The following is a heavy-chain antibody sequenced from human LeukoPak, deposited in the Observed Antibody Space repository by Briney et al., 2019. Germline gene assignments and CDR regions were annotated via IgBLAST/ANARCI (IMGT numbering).Heavy chain of an antibody. V-gene: IGHV3-15*01. CDR1: GFIFPNAW. CDR3: VTDGGLLPYYFTY. Sequence: GGSLRLSCAASGFIFPNAWMHWVRQAPGKGPEWVGRIKNKNSGRTTNYIAPVKGRFTISRDDSRNTLYLEMDNLKTDDTAIYYCVTDGGLLPYYFTYWGQGTLVTVSS. D-gene: IGHD2-15*01. CDR2: IKNKNSGRTT. J-gene: IGHJ1*01.